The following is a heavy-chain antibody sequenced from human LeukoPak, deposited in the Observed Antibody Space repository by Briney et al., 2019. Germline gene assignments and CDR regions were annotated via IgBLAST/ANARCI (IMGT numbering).Heavy chain of an antibody. D-gene: IGHD6-13*01. CDR2: IYHSGST. CDR1: GGSISSSNW. CDR3: ATTGIRIAAAGSPFDY. J-gene: IGHJ4*02. V-gene: IGHV4-4*02. Sequence: SETLSLTCAVSGGSISSSNWWSWVRQPPGKGLEWIGEIYHSGSTNYNPSLKSRVTISVDKSKNQFSLKLSSVTAADTAVYYCATTGIRIAAAGSPFDYWGQGTLVTVSS.